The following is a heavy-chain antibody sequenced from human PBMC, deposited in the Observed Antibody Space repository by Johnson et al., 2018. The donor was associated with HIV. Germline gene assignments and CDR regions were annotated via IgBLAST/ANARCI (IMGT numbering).Heavy chain of an antibody. V-gene: IGHV3-30-3*01. CDR1: GFTFSSYA. CDR2: ISYDGSNK. D-gene: IGHD2-21*02. CDR3: ARVPAGDWNAFDI. Sequence: QVKLVESGGGVVQPGRSLRLSCAASGFTFSSYAIHWVRQAPGKGLEWVAVISYDGSNKYYADSVKGRFTISRDNSKNSLYLQMNSLRAEDTAVYYCARVPAGDWNAFDIWGQGTMVTVSS. J-gene: IGHJ3*02.